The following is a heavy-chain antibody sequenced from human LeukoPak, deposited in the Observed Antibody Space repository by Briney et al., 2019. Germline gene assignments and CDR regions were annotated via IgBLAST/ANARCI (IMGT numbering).Heavy chain of an antibody. CDR3: ARASWVYSPFDH. CDR1: GGSISSYY. D-gene: IGHD6-13*01. J-gene: IGHJ4*02. V-gene: IGHV4-59*01. CDR2: IYYSGST. Sequence: SETLSLTCTVSGGSISSYYWSWIRQPPGKGLEWIGYIYYSGSTNYNPSLRSRVTISVDTPKNQFSLKLNSATAADTAVYYCARASWVYSPFDHWGQGILVTVSS.